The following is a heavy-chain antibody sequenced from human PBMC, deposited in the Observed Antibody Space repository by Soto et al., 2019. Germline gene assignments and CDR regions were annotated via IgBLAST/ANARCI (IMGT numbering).Heavy chain of an antibody. J-gene: IGHJ4*02. CDR1: GFVFSMYW. CDR3: VRGPRPSSVGTGAF. CDR2: ISDDGSTI. D-gene: IGHD3-10*01. Sequence: EVQLVESGGGLVQPGGSLRLSCAASGFVFSMYWMHWVRQAPGKGLEWVSRISDDGSTIHYADSVTGRFSISRDNAQNILFLEMPALRDDDTAVYYCVRGPRPSSVGTGAFWGQGSPVTVSS. V-gene: IGHV3-74*01.